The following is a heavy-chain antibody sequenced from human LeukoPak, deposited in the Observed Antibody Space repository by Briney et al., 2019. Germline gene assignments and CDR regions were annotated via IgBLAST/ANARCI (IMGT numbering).Heavy chain of an antibody. CDR2: INPSRGSR. CDR1: GYTFTSYY. Sequence: ASVKVSCKASGYTFTSYYMHWVRQAPGQGLEWMGIINPSRGSRSYAQKFQGRVTMTRDTSTSTVYMELSSLRSEDTAVYYCATAILYYFDYWGQGTLVTVSS. CDR3: ATAILYYFDY. V-gene: IGHV1-46*01. J-gene: IGHJ4*02. D-gene: IGHD2-2*01.